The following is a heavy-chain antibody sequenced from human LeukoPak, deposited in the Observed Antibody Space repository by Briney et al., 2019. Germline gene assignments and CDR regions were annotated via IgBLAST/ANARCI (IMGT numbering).Heavy chain of an antibody. V-gene: IGHV1-8*01. CDR2: MNPNSGNT. D-gene: IGHD3-10*01. CDR3: ARAGITMVRGVISWFDP. J-gene: IGHJ5*02. CDR1: GYTFTSYD. Sequence: ASVKVSCKASGYTFTSYDINWVRQATGQGLEWMGWMNPNSGNTGYAQKFQGRVTMTRNTSISTAYMELSSLRSEDTAVYYCARAGITMVRGVISWFDPWGQGTLVTVSS.